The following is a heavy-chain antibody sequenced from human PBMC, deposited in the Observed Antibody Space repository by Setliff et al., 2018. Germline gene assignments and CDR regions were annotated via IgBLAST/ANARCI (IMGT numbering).Heavy chain of an antibody. CDR1: GGTFSSYA. V-gene: IGHV1-69*10. J-gene: IGHJ5*02. Sequence: SVKVSCKASGGTFSSYAISWVRQAPGQGLEWMGGIIPILGIANYAQKFQGRVTITADESTSTAYMELSSLRSDDTAIYYCARNIVPLNWFDPWGQGTLVTVSS. D-gene: IGHD5-12*01. CDR2: IIPILGIA. CDR3: ARNIVPLNWFDP.